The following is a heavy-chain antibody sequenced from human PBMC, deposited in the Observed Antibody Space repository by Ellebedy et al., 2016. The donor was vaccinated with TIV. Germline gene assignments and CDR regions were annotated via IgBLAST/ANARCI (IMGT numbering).Heavy chain of an antibody. V-gene: IGHV3-30-3*01. D-gene: IGHD4-17*01. Sequence: GESLKISCAASGFTFSSYAMHWVRQAPGKGLEWVAVISYDGSNKYYADSVKGRFTISRDNSKNTLYLQMNSLRAEDTAVYYCARGWTVTNQFNYWGQGTLVTVSS. CDR2: ISYDGSNK. CDR1: GFTFSSYA. J-gene: IGHJ4*02. CDR3: ARGWTVTNQFNY.